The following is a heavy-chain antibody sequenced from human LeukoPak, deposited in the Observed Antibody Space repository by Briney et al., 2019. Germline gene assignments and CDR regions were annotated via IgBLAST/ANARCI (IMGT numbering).Heavy chain of an antibody. CDR1: GFTLSDHY. J-gene: IGHJ4*02. D-gene: IGHD4-11*01. CDR2: TRNKANSYTT. CDR3: ARAPYSNYFFGY. Sequence: PGGSLRLSCAASGFTLSDHYMDWVRQAPGKGLEWVGRTRNKANSYTTDYAASVRGRFTITRDDSKNLLYLQMNSLTTEDTAVYYCARAPYSNYFFGYWGQGTLVTVSS. V-gene: IGHV3-72*01.